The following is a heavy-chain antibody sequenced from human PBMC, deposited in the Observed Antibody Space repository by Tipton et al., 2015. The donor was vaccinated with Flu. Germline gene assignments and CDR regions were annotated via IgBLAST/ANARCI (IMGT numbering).Heavy chain of an antibody. CDR3: ARDSQRKAAEGGAFDY. CDR2: IIPIFGTA. Sequence: QVQLVQSGAEVKKPGASVKVSCKASGGTFSSYAIIWVRQAPGQGLEWMGGIIPIFGTANYAQKFQGRVTITADESTSTAYMELSSLRSEDTAVYYCARDSQRKAAEGGAFDYWGQGTLVTVSS. CDR1: GGTFSSYA. J-gene: IGHJ4*02. D-gene: IGHD6-13*01. V-gene: IGHV1-69*01.